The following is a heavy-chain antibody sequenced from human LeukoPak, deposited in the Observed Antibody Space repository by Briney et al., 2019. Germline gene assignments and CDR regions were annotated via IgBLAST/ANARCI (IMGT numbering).Heavy chain of an antibody. CDR2: IYYSGST. Sequence: PSETLSLTCTVSGGSISSSSYYWGWIRQPPGKGLEWIGSIYYSGSTYYNPSLKSRVTISVDTSKNQFSLKLSSVTAADTAVYYCARAISSPSRSYRYIHYYMDVWGKGTTVTVSS. V-gene: IGHV4-39*01. CDR3: ARAISSPSRSYRYIHYYMDV. CDR1: GGSISSSSYY. J-gene: IGHJ6*03. D-gene: IGHD3-16*02.